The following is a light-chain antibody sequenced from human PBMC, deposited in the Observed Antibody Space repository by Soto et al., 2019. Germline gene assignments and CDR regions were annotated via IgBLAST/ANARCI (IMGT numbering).Light chain of an antibody. CDR1: SSNIGNNY. J-gene: IGLJ2*01. Sequence: QSVLTQPPSMSAAPGQTVTISCSGSSSNIGNNYVAWYQQPPGIAPKLLIYDDNKRPSGIPDRFSGSKSGTSATLGITGLQTGDEADYYCGTWDSSLSAVVFGGGTKLTVL. CDR2: DDN. V-gene: IGLV1-51*01. CDR3: GTWDSSLSAVV.